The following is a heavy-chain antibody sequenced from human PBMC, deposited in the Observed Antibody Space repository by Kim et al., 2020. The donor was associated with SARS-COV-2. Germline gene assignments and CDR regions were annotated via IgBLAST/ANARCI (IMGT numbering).Heavy chain of an antibody. CDR1: GFTFSIYR. D-gene: IGHD3-3*01. CDR2: PKGVGGDI. Sequence: GGSLRLSCAASGFTFSIYRMHWVRQAPGRGLVWDSRPKGVGGDIDYVEFARGRFTISRDNAKNTLYLQMNGLRAEDTAVYYCARVYHSNNDFHLYFGMDVWGQGTTVIVSS. V-gene: IGHV3-74*01. CDR3: ARVYHSNNDFHLYFGMDV. J-gene: IGHJ6*02.